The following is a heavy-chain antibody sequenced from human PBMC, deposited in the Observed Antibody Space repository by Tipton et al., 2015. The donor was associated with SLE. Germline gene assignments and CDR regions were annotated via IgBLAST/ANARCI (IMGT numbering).Heavy chain of an antibody. J-gene: IGHJ4*02. D-gene: IGHD5-18*01. Sequence: TLSLTCTVSGGSISSHYWSWIRQPPGKGLEWIGYIYYSGSTNYNPSLKSRVTISVDTSKNQFSLKLSSVTAADTAVYYCARDDLPYGYGYWGQGTLVTVSS. CDR1: GGSISSHY. V-gene: IGHV4-59*11. CDR3: ARDDLPYGYGY. CDR2: IYYSGST.